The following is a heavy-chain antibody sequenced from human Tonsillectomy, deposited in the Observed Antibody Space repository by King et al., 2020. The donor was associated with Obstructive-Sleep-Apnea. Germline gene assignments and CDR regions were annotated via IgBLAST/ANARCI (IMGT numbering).Heavy chain of an antibody. Sequence: VQLVESGGGLVKPGGSLRLSCEASGFSFSYIWMTWVRQAPGKGLEWVGCIKSKIEGGTSEYAAPVKGRFTISRDDSKNTLYLQMNSLKSEDTAVYYCVTDDDGAYWGQGTLVTVSS. CDR1: GFSFSYIW. J-gene: IGHJ4*02. V-gene: IGHV3-15*01. D-gene: IGHD3-16*01. CDR3: VTDDDGAY. CDR2: IKSKIEGGTS.